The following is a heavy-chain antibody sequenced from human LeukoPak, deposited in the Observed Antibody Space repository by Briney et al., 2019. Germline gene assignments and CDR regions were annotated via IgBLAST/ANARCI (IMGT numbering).Heavy chain of an antibody. V-gene: IGHV1-8*01. CDR1: GYTFTSYD. D-gene: IGHD3-10*01. J-gene: IGHJ4*02. CDR3: ARADSGSGSYMQGPYDY. Sequence: ASVKVSCKASGYTFTSYDINWVRQATGQGLEWMGWMNPNSGNTGYAQKFQGRVTMTRNTSISTAYMELSSLRSEDTAVYYCARADSGSGSYMQGPYDYWGQGTLVTVSS. CDR2: MNPNSGNT.